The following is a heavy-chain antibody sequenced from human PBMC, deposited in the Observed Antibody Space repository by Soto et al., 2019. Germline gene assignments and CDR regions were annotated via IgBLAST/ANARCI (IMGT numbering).Heavy chain of an antibody. V-gene: IGHV3-30*03. J-gene: IGHJ4*02. Sequence: PGGSLRLSCAASGFTFSSYGMHWVRQAPGKGLEWVAVISYDGSNKYYADSVKGRFTISRDNSKNTLYLQMNSLRAEDTAVYYSYRCFVVWWGHSQYDYWCQGTLVTFFS. CDR2: ISYDGSNK. CDR3: YRCFVVWWGHSQYDY. CDR1: GFTFSSYG. D-gene: IGHD2-15*01.